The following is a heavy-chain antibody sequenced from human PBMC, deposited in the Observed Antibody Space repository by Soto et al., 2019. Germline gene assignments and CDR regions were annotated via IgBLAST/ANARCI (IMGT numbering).Heavy chain of an antibody. CDR2: ISGSGGST. CDR3: AKGNYGDYANGEFDY. V-gene: IGHV3-23*01. D-gene: IGHD4-17*01. CDR1: GFTFSSYA. Sequence: EVQLLESGGGLVQPGGSLRLSCAASGFTFSSYAMSWVRQAPGKGLEWVSAISGSGGSTYYADSVKGRFTISRDNSKNTLYLQINSLRAEDTAVYYCAKGNYGDYANGEFDYWGQGTLVTVSS. J-gene: IGHJ4*02.